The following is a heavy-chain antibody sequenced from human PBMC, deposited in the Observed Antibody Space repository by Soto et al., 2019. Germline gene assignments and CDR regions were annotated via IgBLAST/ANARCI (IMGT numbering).Heavy chain of an antibody. D-gene: IGHD3-16*01. V-gene: IGHV5-51*01. CDR2: IYPADSDT. J-gene: IGHJ5*02. CDR3: ARRGKYHNWLEP. CDR1: GFIFTSYW. Sequence: VESLKISCEGSGFIFTSYWIACVRHVPGKGLEWIGIIYPADSDTRYSPSFQGQVTISADKSIRTAYLQCRSLKPSDNGMYYCARRGKYHNWLEPWGQVTLIPVSS.